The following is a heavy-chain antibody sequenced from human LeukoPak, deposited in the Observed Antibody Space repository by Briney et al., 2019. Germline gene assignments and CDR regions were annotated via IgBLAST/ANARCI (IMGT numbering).Heavy chain of an antibody. CDR3: ARDQPNWGPPGAFDI. D-gene: IGHD7-27*01. CDR1: GFNVSSKY. J-gene: IGHJ3*02. V-gene: IGHV3-53*04. Sequence: GGSLRLSCAASGFNVSSKYMSWVRQAPGKGLEWVSVIYSGGSTYCADSVKGRFTISRHNSKNTLYLQMNSLRAEDTAVYYCARDQPNWGPPGAFDIWGQGTMVTVSS. CDR2: IYSGGST.